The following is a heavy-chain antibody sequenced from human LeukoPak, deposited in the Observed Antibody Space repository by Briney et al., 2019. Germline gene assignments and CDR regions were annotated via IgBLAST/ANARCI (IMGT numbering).Heavy chain of an antibody. Sequence: GGSLRLSCTASAFTFSDHSMSWVRQAPGKGLEWISYFDTRSSVIYYGDSVMGRFTISRDNAKNSLYLQMNSLRDEDTAMYYCAREDDSWGPNNLDLWGQGTMVTVSS. CDR3: AREDDSWGPNNLDL. D-gene: IGHD7-27*01. CDR1: AFTFSDHS. CDR2: FDTRSSVI. V-gene: IGHV3-48*02. J-gene: IGHJ3*01.